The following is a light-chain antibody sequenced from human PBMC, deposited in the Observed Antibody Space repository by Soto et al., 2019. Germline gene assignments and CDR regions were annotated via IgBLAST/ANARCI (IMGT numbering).Light chain of an antibody. CDR3: QSYDSSLSGYV. V-gene: IGLV1-40*01. Sequence: QSVLTQPPSVSAAPGQNVTISCSGSSSNIGAGYDVHWYQQLPGTAPKLLIYVNSNRPSGVPGRFSGSKSVTSASLAITGLQAEDEADYYCQSYDSSLSGYVFGTGTKLTVL. CDR2: VNS. CDR1: SSNIGAGYD. J-gene: IGLJ1*01.